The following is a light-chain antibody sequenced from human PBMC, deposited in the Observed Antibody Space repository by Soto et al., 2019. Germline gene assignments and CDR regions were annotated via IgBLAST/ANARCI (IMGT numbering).Light chain of an antibody. CDR1: QSLSNY. CDR2: AAA. V-gene: IGKV1-39*01. CDR3: HQSFSPLWT. Sequence: DIQMTQAPSSLSASGGDRVTITCRASQSLSNYVNWDQQKQGKAPKLLIYAAASMQSGVPSRFSCMGFETEFTLTISILQPADAATYFCHQSFSPLWTFGQGTKV. J-gene: IGKJ1*01.